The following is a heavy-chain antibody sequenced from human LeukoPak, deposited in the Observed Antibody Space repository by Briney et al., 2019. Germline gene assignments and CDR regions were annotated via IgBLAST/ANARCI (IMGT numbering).Heavy chain of an antibody. D-gene: IGHD6-19*01. Sequence: PGGSLRLSCAASGFTLSSYAMHWVRQAPGKGLEWVAVISYDGSNKYYADSVKGRFTISRDNSKNTLYLQMNSLRAEDTAVYYCARAGASRIAVAGTHGPGYYFDYWGQGTLLTVSS. J-gene: IGHJ4*02. CDR2: ISYDGSNK. CDR3: ARAGASRIAVAGTHGPGYYFDY. CDR1: GFTLSSYA. V-gene: IGHV3-30-3*01.